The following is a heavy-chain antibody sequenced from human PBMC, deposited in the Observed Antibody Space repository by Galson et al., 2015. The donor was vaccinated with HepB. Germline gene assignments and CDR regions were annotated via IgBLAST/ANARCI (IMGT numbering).Heavy chain of an antibody. Sequence: SVKVFCKASGYTFTDFGMSWVRQSPGQGPEWMGWISVYNGDRHYAPKFRGRVTMDTDTSTATASMELSGLNSDDTAIYYCAKLGTGYTLDVWGQGTAVTVSS. J-gene: IGHJ6*02. V-gene: IGHV1-18*01. CDR1: GYTFTDFG. CDR2: ISVYNGDR. D-gene: IGHD5-18*01. CDR3: AKLGTGYTLDV.